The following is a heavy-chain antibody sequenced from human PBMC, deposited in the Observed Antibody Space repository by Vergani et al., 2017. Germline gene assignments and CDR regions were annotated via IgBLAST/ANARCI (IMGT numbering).Heavy chain of an antibody. J-gene: IGHJ3*02. CDR3: ARGMTTETTDLDGFDI. CDR1: SFSVSSHY. V-gene: IGHV3-66*02. Sequence: LVESGGGLVQPGGSLRLSCAASSFSVSSHYMTWVRQAPGKGLEWVSTINIGGRTSYADSVKGRLTLTRDDSKNTLHLQMNSLRPEHTAVYYCARGMTTETTDLDGFDIWGQGTMVSVSS. D-gene: IGHD4-17*01. CDR2: INIGGRT.